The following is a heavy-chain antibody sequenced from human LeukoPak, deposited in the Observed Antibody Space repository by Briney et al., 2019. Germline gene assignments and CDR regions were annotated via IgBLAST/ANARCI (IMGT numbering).Heavy chain of an antibody. Sequence: GGSLRLSCAASGFTFSNTWMSWVRQAPGKGLEWVARIKSKTEGETIDYSAPVKGRFTISRDDSKNTLYLQMNSLKTEDTAVYYCTTSITMVRGVPTVFDYWGQGTLVTVSS. CDR3: TTSITMVRGVPTVFDY. CDR1: GFTFSNTW. J-gene: IGHJ4*02. CDR2: IKSKTEGETI. V-gene: IGHV3-15*01. D-gene: IGHD3-10*01.